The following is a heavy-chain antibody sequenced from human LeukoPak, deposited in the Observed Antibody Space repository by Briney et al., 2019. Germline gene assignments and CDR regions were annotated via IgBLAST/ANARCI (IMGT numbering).Heavy chain of an antibody. V-gene: IGHV3-11*01. D-gene: IGHD3-10*01. Sequence: GGSLRLSCAASGFSSRDHYLSWIRQAPGKGLEWLASVSSTGTTISYADSVKGRFTISRDDAKNSLFLQMTSLRGEDTALYYCARARFGEPFYAYLWGQGTMVTVSS. J-gene: IGHJ3*01. CDR3: ARARFGEPFYAYL. CDR2: VSSTGTTI. CDR1: GFSSRDHY.